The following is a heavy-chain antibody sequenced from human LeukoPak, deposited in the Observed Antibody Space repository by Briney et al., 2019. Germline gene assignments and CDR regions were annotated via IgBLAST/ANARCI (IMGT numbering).Heavy chain of an antibody. CDR1: GDSITYFY. J-gene: IGHJ3*02. V-gene: IGHV4-4*07. Sequence: SETLSLTCSVSGDSITYFYWSWIRQAAGKGLEWIGRISSSGSTNYNPSLKSRVTISVDTSKNQFSLKLSSVTAADTAVYYCARARNYYDSSDYYYEGDAFDIWGQGTMVTVSS. CDR2: ISSSGST. CDR3: ARARNYYDSSDYYYEGDAFDI. D-gene: IGHD3-22*01.